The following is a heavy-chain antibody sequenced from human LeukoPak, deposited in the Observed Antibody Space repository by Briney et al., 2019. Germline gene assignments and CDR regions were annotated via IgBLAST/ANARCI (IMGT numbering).Heavy chain of an antibody. CDR2: IKQDGSER. V-gene: IGHV3-7*01. CDR1: GFTFSSYW. Sequence: GGSLRLSCAASGFTFSSYWMSWVRQAPGKGLEWVANIKQDGSERYYVDSVKGRFTISRDNAKNSLYLQMHSLRAEDTAVYYCASHGWEQRHYYYYMDVWGKGTTVTISS. J-gene: IGHJ6*03. D-gene: IGHD1-26*01. CDR3: ASHGWEQRHYYYYMDV.